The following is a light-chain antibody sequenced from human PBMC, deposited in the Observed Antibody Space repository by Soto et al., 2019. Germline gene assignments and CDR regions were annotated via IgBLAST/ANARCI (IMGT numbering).Light chain of an antibody. CDR2: GAS. CDR1: QSVSSN. Sequence: EIVMTQSPATLSVSPGERATLSCRASQSVSSNLAWYQQKPGQAPRLLIYGASTRATGIPARLSGSGSGTEFTLTISSLQSEDFALYYSQQYNNWPPWTFGKGTKVEIK. V-gene: IGKV3-15*01. CDR3: QQYNNWPPWT. J-gene: IGKJ1*01.